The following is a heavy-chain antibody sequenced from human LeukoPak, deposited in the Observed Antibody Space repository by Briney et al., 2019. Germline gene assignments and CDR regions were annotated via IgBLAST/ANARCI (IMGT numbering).Heavy chain of an antibody. CDR1: GGSISSSYY. CDR2: IYHSGST. Sequence: SGTLSLTCAVSGGSISSSYYWGWIRQPPGKGLEWIGSIYHSGSTYYNPSLKSRVTISVDTSKNQFSLKLSSVTAADTAVYYCARDQGYYSSSWVFDYWGQGTLVTVSS. V-gene: IGHV4-38-2*02. CDR3: ARDQGYYSSSWVFDY. D-gene: IGHD6-13*01. J-gene: IGHJ4*02.